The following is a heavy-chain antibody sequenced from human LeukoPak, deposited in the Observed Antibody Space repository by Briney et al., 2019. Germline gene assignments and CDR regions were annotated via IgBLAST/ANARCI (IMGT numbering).Heavy chain of an antibody. D-gene: IGHD6-19*01. CDR1: GYSFTNNY. CDR3: ARQAVAVAGNWFDP. Sequence: ASVKVSCKASGYSFTNNYIHWVRQAPGQGLEWMGIINPSGGSTSYAQKFQGRVTMTRDTSTSTVYMELSSLRSEDTAVYYCARQAVAVAGNWFDPWGQGTLVTVSS. CDR2: INPSGGST. V-gene: IGHV1-46*01. J-gene: IGHJ5*02.